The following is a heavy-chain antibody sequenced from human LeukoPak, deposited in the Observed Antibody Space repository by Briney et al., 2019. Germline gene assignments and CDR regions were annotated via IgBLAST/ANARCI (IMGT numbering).Heavy chain of an antibody. Sequence: SQTLSLTCTVSGGSISSGGYYWSWIRQHPGKGLEWIGYIYYSGSTYYNPSLKSRVTISVDTSKNQFSLKLSSVTAADTAVYYCARERITMVRGVIDYWGQGTLVTVSS. CDR1: GGSISSGGYY. J-gene: IGHJ4*02. V-gene: IGHV4-31*03. D-gene: IGHD3-10*01. CDR2: IYYSGST. CDR3: ARERITMVRGVIDY.